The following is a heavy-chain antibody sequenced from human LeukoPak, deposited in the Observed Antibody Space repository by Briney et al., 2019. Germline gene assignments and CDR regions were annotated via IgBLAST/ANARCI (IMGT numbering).Heavy chain of an antibody. CDR1: GGSISSGSYY. CDR3: AGGTVTTSFDY. CDR2: IYTSGST. V-gene: IGHV4-61*02. J-gene: IGHJ4*02. D-gene: IGHD4-17*01. Sequence: PSQTLSLTCTVSGGSISSGSYYWSWIRQPAGKGLEWIGRIYTSGSTNYNPSLKSRVTISVDTSKNQFSLKLSSVTAADTAVYYCAGGTVTTSFDYWGQGTLVTVSS.